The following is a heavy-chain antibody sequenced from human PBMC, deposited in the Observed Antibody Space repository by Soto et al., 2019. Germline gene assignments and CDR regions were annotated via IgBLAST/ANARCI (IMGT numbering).Heavy chain of an antibody. CDR1: GFTFSSYW. CDR3: AKDLSWGQCDY. Sequence: GGSLRLSCAASGFTFSSYWMHWVRQDAGKGLLWVSSIKTDGTVTQYVDSVKGRFTVSRDNAKNTLYLQMNSLRAEDTAVYYCAKDLSWGQCDYWGQGALVTVS. D-gene: IGHD3-16*01. J-gene: IGHJ4*02. CDR2: IKTDGTVT. V-gene: IGHV3-74*03.